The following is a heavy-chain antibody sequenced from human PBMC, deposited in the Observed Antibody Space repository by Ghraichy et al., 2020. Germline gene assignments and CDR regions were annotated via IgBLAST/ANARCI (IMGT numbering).Heavy chain of an antibody. J-gene: IGHJ6*02. CDR3: ARDIKSSSWSYYYYAMDV. CDR1: GFTFITYS. Sequence: GGSLRLSCAASGFTFITYSMHWVRQAPGKGLEWVAVISHDGNSKYYADSVKGRFTISRDNSRNTVYLQMNSLRADDTAVYYCARDIKSSSWSYYYYAMDVWGQGNTVTVSS. D-gene: IGHD6-13*01. V-gene: IGHV3-30-3*01. CDR2: ISHDGNSK.